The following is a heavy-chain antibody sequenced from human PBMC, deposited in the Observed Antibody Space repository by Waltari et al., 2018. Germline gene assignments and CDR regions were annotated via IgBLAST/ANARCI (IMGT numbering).Heavy chain of an antibody. CDR2: VQRGGGT. V-gene: IGHV4-4*02. J-gene: IGHJ5*02. D-gene: IGHD2-15*01. Sequence: WGGQCPQKGLGWLGQVQRGGGTNDHPSFAGRVTVSVETSNNQFSLTVTSATAADTAIYYCARDRGSGLYLDTWGPGILVTVSP. CDR3: ARDRGSGLYLDT.